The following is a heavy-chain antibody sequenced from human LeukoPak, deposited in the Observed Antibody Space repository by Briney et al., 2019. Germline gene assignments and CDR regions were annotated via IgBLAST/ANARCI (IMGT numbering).Heavy chain of an antibody. Sequence: PGGSLRVSCAASGFTFSSYAMNWVRQAPGKGLQWVSALSGSGLSKYYADSVKGRFTISRDNSKNTPYLQMNSLRAEDTAIYYCAKGISPSSSWTFDYWGRGTLVTVSS. CDR1: GFTFSSYA. CDR2: LSGSGLSK. D-gene: IGHD6-13*01. J-gene: IGHJ4*02. CDR3: AKGISPSSSWTFDY. V-gene: IGHV3-23*01.